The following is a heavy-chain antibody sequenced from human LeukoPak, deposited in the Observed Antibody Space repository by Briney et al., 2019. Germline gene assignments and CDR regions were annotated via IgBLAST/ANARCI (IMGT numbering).Heavy chain of an antibody. V-gene: IGHV3-23*01. CDR1: GFTFSSYA. J-gene: IGHJ4*02. D-gene: IGHD6-19*01. Sequence: GGSLRLSCAASGFTFSSYAMSCVRQAPGKGLGWVSAISGSGGSTYYADSVKGRSTISRDNSKNTLYLQMNSLRAEDTAVYYCAKAGQWLVYFDYWGQGTLVTVSS. CDR3: AKAGQWLVYFDY. CDR2: ISGSGGST.